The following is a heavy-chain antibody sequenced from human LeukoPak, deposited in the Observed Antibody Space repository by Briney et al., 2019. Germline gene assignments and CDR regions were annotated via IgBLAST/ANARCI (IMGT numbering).Heavy chain of an antibody. D-gene: IGHD2-2*01. CDR1: GFTFSDYY. CDR3: ASTWSVVVPAASYYMDV. J-gene: IGHJ6*03. CDR2: ISSSGSTI. Sequence: GGSLRLSCAASGFTFSDYYMSWIRQAPGKGLEWVSYISSSGSTIYYADSVKGRFTIPRDNAKNSLYVQMNSLRAEDTAVYYCASTWSVVVPAASYYMDVWGKGTTVTVSS. V-gene: IGHV3-11*01.